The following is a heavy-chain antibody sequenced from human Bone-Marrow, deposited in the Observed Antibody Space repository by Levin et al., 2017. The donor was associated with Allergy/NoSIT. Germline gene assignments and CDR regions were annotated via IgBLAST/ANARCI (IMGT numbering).Heavy chain of an antibody. CDR3: TTARYDFWSGYFFGPFYYYYGMDV. V-gene: IGHV3-15*07. J-gene: IGHJ6*02. CDR1: GFTFSNAW. CDR2: IKSKTDGGTT. Sequence: GGSLRLSCAASGFTFSNAWMNWVRQAPGKGLEWVGRIKSKTDGGTTDYAAPVKGRFTISRDDSKNTLYLQMNSLKTEDTAVYYCTTARYDFWSGYFFGPFYYYYGMDVWGQGTTVTVSS. D-gene: IGHD3-3*01.